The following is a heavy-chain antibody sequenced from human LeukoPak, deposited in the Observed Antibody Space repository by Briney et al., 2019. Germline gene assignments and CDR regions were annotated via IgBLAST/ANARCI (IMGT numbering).Heavy chain of an antibody. CDR2: ISYDGSNK. CDR1: GFTFSSYA. D-gene: IGHD7-27*01. CDR3: APENWGS. J-gene: IGHJ5*02. V-gene: IGHV3-30-3*01. Sequence: GGSLRLSCAASGFTFSSYAMHWVRQAPGKGLEWVAVISYDGSNKYYADSVKGRFTISRDNSKNTLYLQMNSLRAEDTAVYYCAPENWGSWGQGTLVTVSS.